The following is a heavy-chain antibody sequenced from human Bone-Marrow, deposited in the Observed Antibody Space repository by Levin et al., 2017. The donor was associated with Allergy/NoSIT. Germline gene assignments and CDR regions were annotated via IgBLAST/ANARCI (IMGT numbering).Heavy chain of an antibody. CDR3: AKVVDGSIVGVSDYDFFDN. Sequence: RGESLKISCAASGFTFSSYAMNWVRQTPGKGLEWVSAISGSGGTKFYADSVKGRFTISRDNSKNTLYLHMNSLRAEDTAVYFCAKVVDGSIVGVSDYDFFDNWGQGTLVTVSS. CDR2: ISGSGGTK. J-gene: IGHJ4*02. CDR1: GFTFSSYA. V-gene: IGHV3-23*01. D-gene: IGHD1-26*01.